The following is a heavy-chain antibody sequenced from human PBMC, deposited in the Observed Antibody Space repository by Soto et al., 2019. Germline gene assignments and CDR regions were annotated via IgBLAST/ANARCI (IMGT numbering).Heavy chain of an antibody. CDR3: TRVEQQLAYYYYGMDV. V-gene: IGHV3-49*03. J-gene: IGHJ6*02. CDR2: IRSKAYGGTT. Sequence: PVGSLRLSCTASGFTFGDYAMSWFRQAPGKGLEWVGFIRSKAYGGTTEYAASVKGRFTISRDDSKSIAYLQMNSLKTEDTAVYYCTRVEQQLAYYYYGMDVWGQGTTVTVSS. CDR1: GFTFGDYA. D-gene: IGHD6-13*01.